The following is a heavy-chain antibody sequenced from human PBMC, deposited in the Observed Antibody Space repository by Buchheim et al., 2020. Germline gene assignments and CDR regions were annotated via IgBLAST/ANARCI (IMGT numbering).Heavy chain of an antibody. CDR1: GFTFSSYG. J-gene: IGHJ6*02. V-gene: IGHV3-30*18. D-gene: IGHD1-26*01. CDR3: AKARGRWELTSGSMDV. Sequence: QVQLVESGGGVVQPGRSLRLSCAASGFTFSSYGMHWVRQAPGKGLEWVAVISYDGSNKYYADSVKGRLPISRDNSKNKLYLQMNSLRAEDTAVYYCAKARGRWELTSGSMDVWGQGTT. CDR2: ISYDGSNK.